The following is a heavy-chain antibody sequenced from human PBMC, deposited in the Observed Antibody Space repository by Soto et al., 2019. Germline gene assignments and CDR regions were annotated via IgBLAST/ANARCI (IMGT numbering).Heavy chain of an antibody. J-gene: IGHJ4*02. CDR1: GYTFTSYY. V-gene: IGHV1-46*01. D-gene: IGHD3-3*01. CDR3: ARGPIRITVLRFLEWLLDRHYSDY. Sequence: ASVKVSCKASGYTFTSYYMHWVRQAPGQGLEWMGIINPSGGSTSYAQKFQGRVTMTRDTSTSTVYMELSSLRSEDTAVYYCARGPIRITVLRFLEWLLDRHYSDYWGQGTLVTVSS. CDR2: INPSGGST.